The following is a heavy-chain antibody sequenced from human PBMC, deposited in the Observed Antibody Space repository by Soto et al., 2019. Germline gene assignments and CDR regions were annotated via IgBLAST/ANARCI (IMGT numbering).Heavy chain of an antibody. V-gene: IGHV1-69*02. CDR1: GGTFSRYT. Sequence: QVQLVQSGAEVKKPGSSVKVSCKASGGTFSRYTINWVRQAPGQGLEWMGRIIPIAAIANYTQKFQGRVTITVDKSSHTAYMELSSLRSDDAAVYYCARGSTIVRWAPSWFDPWGQGTLVTVSS. D-gene: IGHD3-10*01. CDR2: IIPIAAIA. J-gene: IGHJ5*02. CDR3: ARGSTIVRWAPSWFDP.